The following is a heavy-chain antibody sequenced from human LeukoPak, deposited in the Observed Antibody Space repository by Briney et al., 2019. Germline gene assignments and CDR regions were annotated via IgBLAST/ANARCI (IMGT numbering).Heavy chain of an antibody. J-gene: IGHJ4*02. CDR1: GGSISSGGYF. CDR3: ARDPSVMITFGGAPI. CDR2: IYYSGST. V-gene: IGHV4-31*03. D-gene: IGHD3-16*01. Sequence: SETLSLTRTVSGGSISSGGYFWSWIRQHPGKGLEWIGYIYYSGSTYYNPSLKSRVSISVDTSKNQFSLKLSSVTAADTAVYYCARDPSVMITFGGAPIWGQGTLVTVSS.